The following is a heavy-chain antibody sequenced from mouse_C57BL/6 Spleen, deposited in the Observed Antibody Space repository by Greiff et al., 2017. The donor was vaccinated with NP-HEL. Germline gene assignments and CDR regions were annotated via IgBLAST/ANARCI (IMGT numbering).Heavy chain of an antibody. CDR2: ISGGGGNT. Sequence: EVKLVESGGGLVKPGGSLKLSCAASGFTFSSYTMSWVRQTPEKRLEWVATISGGGGNTYYPDSVKGRFTISRDNAKNTLYLQMSSLRSEDTALYYCARHGYDYVWFAYWGQGTLVTVSA. J-gene: IGHJ3*01. CDR1: GFTFSSYT. V-gene: IGHV5-9*01. D-gene: IGHD2-4*01. CDR3: ARHGYDYVWFAY.